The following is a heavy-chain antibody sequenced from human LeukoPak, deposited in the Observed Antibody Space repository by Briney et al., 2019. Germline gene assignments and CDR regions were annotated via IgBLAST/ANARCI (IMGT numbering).Heavy chain of an antibody. D-gene: IGHD5-18*01. Sequence: SETLSLTCSVAGGSIDSSSHYWAWIRQPPGKGLEWVGSIYYSGSTHYSSSLKSRLTMSVDTSKKQFSLKLTSVTAADTAMYYCARVSSVWVQDYYYYMDVWGKGTTVFVSS. CDR3: ARVSSVWVQDYYYYMDV. V-gene: IGHV4-39*07. J-gene: IGHJ6*03. CDR1: GGSIDSSSHY. CDR2: IYYSGST.